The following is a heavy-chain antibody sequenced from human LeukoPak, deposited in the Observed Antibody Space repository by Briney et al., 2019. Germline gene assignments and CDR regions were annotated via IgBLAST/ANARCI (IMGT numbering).Heavy chain of an antibody. CDR3: ARLDVDTSIDY. Sequence: SETLSLTCTVSGGSISSYYWSWIRQPPGKGLEWIGYIYYSGSTNYNPSLKSRVTISVDTSKNQFSLKLSSVTAADTAVYYCARLDVDTSIDYWGQGTLVTVSS. J-gene: IGHJ4*02. D-gene: IGHD5-18*01. CDR2: IYYSGST. CDR1: GGSISSYY. V-gene: IGHV4-59*01.